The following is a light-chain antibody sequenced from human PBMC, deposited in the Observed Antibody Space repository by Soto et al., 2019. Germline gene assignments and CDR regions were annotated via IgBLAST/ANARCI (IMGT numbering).Light chain of an antibody. Sequence: IHMTQSPSSLSASVGDRVTITCRASQRITTYLNWYQQKPGKAPKLLISTAATLQGGVPSRFSGSGSGTDFTLTITTLQPEDFETYFCQQSYSTPYTFGQGTKLEIK. CDR2: TAA. CDR1: QRITTY. CDR3: QQSYSTPYT. J-gene: IGKJ2*01. V-gene: IGKV1-39*01.